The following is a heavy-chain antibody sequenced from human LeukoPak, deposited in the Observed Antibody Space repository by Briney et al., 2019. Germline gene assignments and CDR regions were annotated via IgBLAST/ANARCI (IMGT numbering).Heavy chain of an antibody. CDR1: GFTFYDYA. J-gene: IGHJ3*02. CDR3: AKDSNYDPRDAFDI. V-gene: IGHV3-9*01. Sequence: GGSLRLSCAASGFTFYDYAMHWVRHAPGKGLEWVSGISWNSGSIGYADSVKGRFTISRDNAKNSLYLQMNSLRAEDTALYYCAKDSNYDPRDAFDIWGQGTMVTVSS. D-gene: IGHD3-22*01. CDR2: ISWNSGSI.